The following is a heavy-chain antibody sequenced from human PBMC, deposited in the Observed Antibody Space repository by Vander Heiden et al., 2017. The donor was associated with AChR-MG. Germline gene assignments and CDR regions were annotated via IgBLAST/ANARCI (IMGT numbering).Heavy chain of an antibody. V-gene: IGHV3-48*02. J-gene: IGHJ4*02. CDR2: ISSRSNTI. Sequence: EVQLVESGGGLVQPGGSLRLSCAASGFTFSSYSMTWVRQAPGKGLEWISYISSRSNTIYYADSVKGRFTISRDNAKNLVYLQMNSLRDEDAAVYYCARGPPRRDIVGTVSNYFDNWGQGTLVTVSS. D-gene: IGHD2-8*01. CDR1: GFTFSSYS. CDR3: ARGPPRRDIVGTVSNYFDN.